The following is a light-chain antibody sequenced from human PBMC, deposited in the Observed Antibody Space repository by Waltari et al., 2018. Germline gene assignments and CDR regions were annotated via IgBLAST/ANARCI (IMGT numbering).Light chain of an antibody. Sequence: IVLTQSPATLSLSPGERATLSCRASQSVSSYLAWYQQKPGQAPRLPIDDASTRATGIPARFSGSGSGTDFTLTISSLEPEDFAVYYCQHRGHWPPDATFGPGTKVDIK. CDR3: QHRGHWPPDAT. V-gene: IGKV3-11*01. CDR2: DAS. CDR1: QSVSSY. J-gene: IGKJ3*01.